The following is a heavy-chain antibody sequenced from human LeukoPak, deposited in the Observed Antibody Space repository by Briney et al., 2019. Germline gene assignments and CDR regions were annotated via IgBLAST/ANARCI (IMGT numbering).Heavy chain of an antibody. Sequence: KPSETLSLTCAVYGGSFSGYYWSWIRQPPGKGLEWLGEINHSGSTNYNPSLKSRVTISVDTSKNQFSLKLSSVTAADTAVYYCARHGGYYDFWSDYRFDPWGQGTLVTVSS. CDR3: ARHGGYYDFWSDYRFDP. CDR2: INHSGST. CDR1: GGSFSGYY. J-gene: IGHJ5*02. V-gene: IGHV4-34*01. D-gene: IGHD3-3*01.